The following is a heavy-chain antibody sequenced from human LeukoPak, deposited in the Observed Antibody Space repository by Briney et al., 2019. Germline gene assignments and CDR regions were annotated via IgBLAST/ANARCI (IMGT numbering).Heavy chain of an antibody. D-gene: IGHD2-2*01. CDR2: IFTSGCT. CDR1: GRSISSYY. Sequence: SETLSLTCTVSGRSISSYYSSWIRQPAGKGLEWIARIFTSGCTNYNPSLKCQGTLSIDTSKNQFSLTMSSVTAADTAVYYCARDRGDIVVVPAASGHYSYYCMDVWGKGTTVTVSS. CDR3: ARDRGDIVVVPAASGHYSYYCMDV. J-gene: IGHJ6*03. V-gene: IGHV4-4*07.